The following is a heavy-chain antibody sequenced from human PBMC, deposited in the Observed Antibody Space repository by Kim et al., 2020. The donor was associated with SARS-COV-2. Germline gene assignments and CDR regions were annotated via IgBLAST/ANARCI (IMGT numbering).Heavy chain of an antibody. CDR2: INWNSGSI. Sequence: GGSLRLSCAGSGFTFDDYAMNWVRQAPGKGLEWVSGINWNSGSIGYADSVKGRFTISRDNAKNSLYLQMNSLRPEDTALYYCAKDMKAQIRGLFDYWGQGTLVTVSS. V-gene: IGHV3-9*01. CDR1: GFTFDDYA. J-gene: IGHJ4*02. CDR3: AKDMKAQIRGLFDY. D-gene: IGHD3-10*01.